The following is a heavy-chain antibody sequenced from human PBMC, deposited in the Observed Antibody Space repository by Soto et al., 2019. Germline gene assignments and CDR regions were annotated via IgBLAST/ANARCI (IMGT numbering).Heavy chain of an antibody. V-gene: IGHV3-23*01. Sequence: LRLSCAASGFTFSSYAMSWVRQAPGKGLEWVSAISGSGGSTYYADSVKGRFTISRDNSKNTLYLQMNSLRAEDTAVYYCAKGVYGVVAPRWFDTWGQGTLVTVSS. CDR1: GFTFSSYA. J-gene: IGHJ5*02. CDR2: ISGSGGST. D-gene: IGHD3-22*01. CDR3: AKGVYGVVAPRWFDT.